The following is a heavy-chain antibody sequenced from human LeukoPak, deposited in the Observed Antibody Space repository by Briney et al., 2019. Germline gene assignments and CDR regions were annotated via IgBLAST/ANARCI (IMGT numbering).Heavy chain of an antibody. D-gene: IGHD2-21*02. V-gene: IGHV4-38-2*02. CDR3: ARAIVVVTAYN. CDR2: IYHSGST. CDR1: GYSISSGYY. J-gene: IGHJ4*02. Sequence: SETLSLTCTVSGYSISSGYYWGWIRQPPGKGLEWIGSIYHSGSTYYNPSLKSRVTISVDTSKNQFSLKLSSVTAADTAVYYCARAIVVVTAYNWGQGTLVTVSS.